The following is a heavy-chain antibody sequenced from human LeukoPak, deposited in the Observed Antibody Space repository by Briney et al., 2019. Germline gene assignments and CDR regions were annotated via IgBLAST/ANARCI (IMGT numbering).Heavy chain of an antibody. D-gene: IGHD6-13*01. V-gene: IGHV6-1*01. Sequence: SQTLSLTCAISGDIVSSNSAAWNWIRQSPSRGLEWLGRTYYRSKWYNDYAVSVKSRITINPDTSKNQFSLQLNSVTPEDTAVYYCARERRFKQLGANNWFDPWGQGTLVTVSS. J-gene: IGHJ5*02. CDR3: ARERRFKQLGANNWFDP. CDR1: GDIVSSNSAA. CDR2: TYYRSKWYN.